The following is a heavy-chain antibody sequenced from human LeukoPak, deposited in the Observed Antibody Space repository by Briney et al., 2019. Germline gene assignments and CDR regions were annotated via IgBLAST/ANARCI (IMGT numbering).Heavy chain of an antibody. CDR1: GFTFDDYA. J-gene: IGHJ3*02. V-gene: IGHV3-9*01. D-gene: IGHD1-26*01. Sequence: PGRSLRLSCAASGFTFDDYAMHWVRQAPGKGLEWVSGISWNSGSIGYADSVKGRLTISRDNAKNSLYLQMNSLRAEDTALYYCAREDSLLDAFDIWGQGTMVTVPS. CDR3: AREDSLLDAFDI. CDR2: ISWNSGSI.